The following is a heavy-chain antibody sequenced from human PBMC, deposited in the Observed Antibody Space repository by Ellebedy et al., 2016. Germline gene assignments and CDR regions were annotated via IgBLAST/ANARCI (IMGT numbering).Heavy chain of an antibody. CDR2: ISYDGSNK. CDR3: ARDQIVLMVYAIRNGMDV. J-gene: IGHJ6*02. CDR1: GFTFSSYA. V-gene: IGHV3-30-3*01. D-gene: IGHD2-8*01. Sequence: GESLKISCAASGFTFSSYAMHWVRQAPGKGLEWVAVISYDGSNKYYADSVKGRFTISRDNSKNTLYLQMNSLRAEDTAVYYCARDQIVLMVYAIRNGMDVWGQGTTVTVSS.